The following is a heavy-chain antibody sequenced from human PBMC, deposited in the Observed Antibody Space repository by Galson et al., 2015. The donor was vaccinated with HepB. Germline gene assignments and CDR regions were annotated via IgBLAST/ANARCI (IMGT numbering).Heavy chain of an antibody. CDR1: GFTFSSYA. D-gene: IGHD5-12*01. CDR3: PRDRISGYGSDAFDI. J-gene: IGHJ3*02. CDR2: ISGSGGTT. V-gene: IGHV3-23*01. Sequence: SLRLSCAASGFTFSSYAMSWVRQAPGKGLEWVSHISGSGGTTYYADSVEGRYTISRDTYKNKMYMQINRLRAEDTAVYYWPRDRISGYGSDAFDIWGQGTMVT.